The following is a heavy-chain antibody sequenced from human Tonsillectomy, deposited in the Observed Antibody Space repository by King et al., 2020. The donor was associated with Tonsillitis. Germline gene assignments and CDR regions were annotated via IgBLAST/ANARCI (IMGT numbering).Heavy chain of an antibody. J-gene: IGHJ4*02. CDR2: MYHSGST. V-gene: IGHV4-39*07. D-gene: IGHD6-19*01. CDR1: GGSISRSSYY. CDR3: ARHSGVSPLRAFPYYFDY. Sequence: VQLQESGPGLVKPSETLSLTCTVSGGSISRSSYYWGWIRQPPGKGLEWIGSMYHSGSTYYNPSLKSRVTISVDTSKNQFSLKLTSVTAADTAVYYCARHSGVSPLRAFPYYFDYWGQGTLVTVYS.